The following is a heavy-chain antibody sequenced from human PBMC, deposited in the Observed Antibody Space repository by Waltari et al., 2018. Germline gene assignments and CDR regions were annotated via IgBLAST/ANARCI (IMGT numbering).Heavy chain of an antibody. D-gene: IGHD4-4*01. CDR1: GFKFDDYG. V-gene: IGHV3-20*04. CDR2: IDWSGGRF. Sequence: EVQLVESGGGLVRPGGSLRLSCVAPGFKFDDYGMNWVRRTPGKGLEWVSGIDWSGGRFDYADSVKGRVTISRDNAKNSLYLRMDNLRAEDTAFYYCARRTVTPHFDSWGRGTLVTVSS. CDR3: ARRTVTPHFDS. J-gene: IGHJ4*02.